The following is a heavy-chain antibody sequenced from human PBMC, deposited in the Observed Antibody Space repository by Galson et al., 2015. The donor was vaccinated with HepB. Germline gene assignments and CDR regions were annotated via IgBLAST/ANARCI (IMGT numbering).Heavy chain of an antibody. Sequence: SLRLSSADPACNYSGHCLHWVRQAPGKGLVWVSNVGGDGTNTKYVDSVKGRFTISRDNAKNTMYLQMNSLRDEDTAVYYCARYTSGKGFDDWGQGTLVTVSS. D-gene: IGHD3-10*01. CDR2: VGGDGTNT. J-gene: IGHJ4*02. V-gene: IGHV3-74*03. CDR3: ARYTSGKGFDD. CDR1: ACNYSGHC.